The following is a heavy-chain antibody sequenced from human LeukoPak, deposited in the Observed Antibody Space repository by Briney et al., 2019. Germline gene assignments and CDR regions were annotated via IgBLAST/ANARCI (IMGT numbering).Heavy chain of an antibody. CDR3: ARLRFLDWPFIDY. V-gene: IGHV4-39*01. CDR1: GGSISSSSYY. D-gene: IGHD3/OR15-3a*01. CDR2: IYYSGST. J-gene: IGHJ4*02. Sequence: SETLSLTCTVSGGSISSSSYYWGWIRQPPGMGLEWIGSIYYSGSTYYNPSLKSRVTISVDTSKNQLCLKLSSVTAADTAVYYCARLRFLDWPFIDYWGQGTLVTVSS.